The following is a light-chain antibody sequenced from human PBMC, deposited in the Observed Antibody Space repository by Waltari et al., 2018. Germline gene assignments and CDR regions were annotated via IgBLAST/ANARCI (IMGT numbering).Light chain of an antibody. J-gene: IGKJ1*01. Sequence: DIVVTQSPLSLPVTPGVPASISCRSSQSLLHRNGNNYLYCYLQKPGQSPQLLIYLGSNRASGVPDRFSGSGSGTDFTLRISRVEAEDVGVYYCMQSLQSLWTFGPGTKVEIK. CDR2: LGS. CDR3: MQSLQSLWT. V-gene: IGKV2-28*01. CDR1: QSLLHRNGNNY.